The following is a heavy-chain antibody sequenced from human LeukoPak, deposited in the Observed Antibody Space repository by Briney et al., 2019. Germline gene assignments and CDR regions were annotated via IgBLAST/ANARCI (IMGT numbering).Heavy chain of an antibody. CDR3: AKDWGGDTLVRGFDY. CDR2: ISGSGFST. J-gene: IGHJ4*02. D-gene: IGHD3-10*01. CDR1: GFTFNIYT. Sequence: GGSLRLSCAASGFTFNIYTMTWVRQAPGKGLEWVSVISGSGFSTYYAHSVKGRFTISRDNSKNTLYPQMNSLRAEDTAIFYCAKDWGGDTLVRGFDYWGQGTLVTVSS. V-gene: IGHV3-23*01.